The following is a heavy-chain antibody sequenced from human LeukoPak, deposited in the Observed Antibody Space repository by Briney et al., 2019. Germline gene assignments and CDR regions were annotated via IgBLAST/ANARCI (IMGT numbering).Heavy chain of an antibody. J-gene: IGHJ4*02. CDR2: IYAGGRS. V-gene: IGHV4-61*02. Sequence: PSETLSLTCTVSNVSISSGSHYWNWIRQPAGKGLEWIGRIYAGGRSNYNPSLRSRVTISVDTSKNQFSLRLSSVTAADTGVYYCASDHSGWLGLGYWGQGTLVSVSS. D-gene: IGHD6-19*01. CDR3: ASDHSGWLGLGY. CDR1: NVSISSGSHY.